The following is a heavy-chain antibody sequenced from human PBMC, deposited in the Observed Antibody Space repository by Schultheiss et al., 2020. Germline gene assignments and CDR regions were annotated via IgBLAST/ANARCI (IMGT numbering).Heavy chain of an antibody. CDR1: GFTFSSCG. CDR3: TREGGGESDVGGGSY. Sequence: GGSLRLSCAASGFTFSSCGMHWVRQAPGKGLEWVAVISYDGGNKYYADSVKGRFTISRDNSKNTLYLQMNSLRAEDTAIYYCTREGGGESDVGGGSYWGQGTLVTVSS. CDR2: ISYDGGNK. V-gene: IGHV3-30*03. J-gene: IGHJ4*02. D-gene: IGHD1-26*01.